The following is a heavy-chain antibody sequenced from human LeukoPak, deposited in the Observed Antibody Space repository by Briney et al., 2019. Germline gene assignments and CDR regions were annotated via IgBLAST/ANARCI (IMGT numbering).Heavy chain of an antibody. CDR1: GGSISSSSYY. CDR3: AREGGYNWNQGGYWFDP. D-gene: IGHD1-20*01. CDR2: IYYSGST. J-gene: IGHJ5*02. V-gene: IGHV4-39*07. Sequence: SETLSLTCTVSGGSISSSSYYWGWIRQPPGKGLEWIGSIYYSGSTYYNPSLKSRVTISVDTSKNQFSLKLSSVTAADTAVYYCAREGGYNWNQGGYWFDPWGQGTLVTVSS.